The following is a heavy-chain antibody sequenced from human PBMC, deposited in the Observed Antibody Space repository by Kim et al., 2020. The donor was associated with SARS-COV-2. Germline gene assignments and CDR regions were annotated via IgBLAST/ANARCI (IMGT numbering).Heavy chain of an antibody. Sequence: GESLKISCKGSGYSFTSYWISWVRQMPGKGLEWMGRIDPSDSYTNYSPSFQGHVTISADKSISTAYLQWSSLKASDTAMYYCARQSIGGLRYFDWMGEDYYYGMDVWGQGTTVTVSS. J-gene: IGHJ6*02. CDR3: ARQSIGGLRYFDWMGEDYYYGMDV. V-gene: IGHV5-10-1*01. D-gene: IGHD3-9*01. CDR2: IDPSDSYT. CDR1: GYSFTSYW.